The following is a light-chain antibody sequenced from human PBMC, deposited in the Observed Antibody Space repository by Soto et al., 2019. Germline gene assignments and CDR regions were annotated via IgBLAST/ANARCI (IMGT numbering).Light chain of an antibody. CDR1: QSVSSY. CDR2: DAS. Sequence: EIVVKQSPATLSVSTGERATLSCRASQSVSSYLAWYQQKPGQAPRLLIYDASNRATGIPARFSGSGSGTDFTLTISSLEPEDFAVYYCQQRGKLPSPFGPGTK. CDR3: QQRGKLPSP. V-gene: IGKV3-11*01. J-gene: IGKJ2*01.